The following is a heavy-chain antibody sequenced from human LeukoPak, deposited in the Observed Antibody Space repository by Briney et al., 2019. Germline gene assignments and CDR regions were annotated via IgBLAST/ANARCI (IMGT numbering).Heavy chain of an antibody. CDR1: GYTFTSYG. Sequence: ASVKVSCKASGYTFTSYGISWVRQAPGQGLEWMGGFDPEDGETIYAQKFQGRVTMTEDTSTDTAYMELSSLRSEDTAVYYCATRNYYGSGSYGFDYWGQGTLVTVSS. CDR2: FDPEDGET. CDR3: ATRNYYGSGSYGFDY. J-gene: IGHJ4*02. D-gene: IGHD3-10*01. V-gene: IGHV1-24*01.